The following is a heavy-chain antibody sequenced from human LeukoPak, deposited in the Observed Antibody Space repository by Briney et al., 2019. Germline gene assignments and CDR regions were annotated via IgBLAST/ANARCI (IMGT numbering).Heavy chain of an antibody. V-gene: IGHV4-59*01. CDR3: ARMESSGRYWFDP. CDR1: GLSMSSYY. Sequence: AETLSLTCTVSGLSMSSYYWSSIRQPPGKGLEWVGYIYYSGSTNYNPPLKRRLTTSVDTSKNESSLKLSSVTAADAAVYYCARMESSGRYWFDPWGQGTLVTVSS. CDR2: IYYSGST. J-gene: IGHJ5*02. D-gene: IGHD6-19*01.